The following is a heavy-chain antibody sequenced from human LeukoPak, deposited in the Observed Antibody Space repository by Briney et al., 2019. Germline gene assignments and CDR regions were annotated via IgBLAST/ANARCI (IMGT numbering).Heavy chain of an antibody. V-gene: IGHV3-48*01. D-gene: IGHD3-10*01. CDR2: ISSSSSTI. J-gene: IGHJ4*02. Sequence: PGGSMRLSCAASGFTFSSYSMNWVRQAPGKRLEWVSYISSSSSTIYYADSVKGRFTISRDNAKDSLYLQMNSLRAEDTAVYYCARDSGYWGQGTLVTVSS. CDR3: ARDSGY. CDR1: GFTFSSYS.